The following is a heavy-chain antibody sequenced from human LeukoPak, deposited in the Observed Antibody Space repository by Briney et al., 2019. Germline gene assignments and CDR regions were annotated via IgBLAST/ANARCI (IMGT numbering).Heavy chain of an antibody. Sequence: SETLSLTCTVSGGSVSDYYWSWIRQSPGKGLEWIGYIYYTGSTSYNPSLRSRVTMSADTSKNQFSLKLSSVTAADTAVYYCARYGLLRLSEINAFHIWGQGTMVTVSS. J-gene: IGHJ3*02. CDR2: IYYTGST. CDR3: ARYGLLRLSEINAFHI. CDR1: GGSVSDYY. V-gene: IGHV4-59*02. D-gene: IGHD5-18*01.